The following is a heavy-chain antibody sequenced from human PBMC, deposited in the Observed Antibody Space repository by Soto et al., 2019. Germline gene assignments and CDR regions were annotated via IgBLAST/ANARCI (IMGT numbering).Heavy chain of an antibody. V-gene: IGHV3-48*02. CDR1: GFTFSTYS. J-gene: IGHJ6*02. Sequence: GGSLRLSCAASGFTFSTYSMNWVRQAPGKGLEWVSYITSDSGTTYYADSVKDRFINSRDNAKNSLYLQMNSLRDEDTAVYYCARINLWGYYYHGMDVWGQGTTVTVSS. CDR2: ITSDSGTT. D-gene: IGHD3-10*01. CDR3: ARINLWGYYYHGMDV.